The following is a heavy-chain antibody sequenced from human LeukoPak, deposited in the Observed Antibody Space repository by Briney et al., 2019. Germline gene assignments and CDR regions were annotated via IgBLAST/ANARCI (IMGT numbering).Heavy chain of an antibody. CDR3: AKGGRGFGELLGY. D-gene: IGHD3-10*01. Sequence: GGSLRLSCAAPGFTFSSYAMSWVRQAPGKGLEWVSFIVGSGGSTSYADSVKGRFTISRDNSKNTLYLQMNSLRAEDTAVYYCAKGGRGFGELLGYWGQGTLVTVSS. CDR2: IVGSGGST. J-gene: IGHJ4*02. V-gene: IGHV3-23*01. CDR1: GFTFSSYA.